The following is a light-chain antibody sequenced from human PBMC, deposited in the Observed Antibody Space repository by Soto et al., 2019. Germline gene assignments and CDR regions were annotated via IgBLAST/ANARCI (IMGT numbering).Light chain of an antibody. Sequence: DIQMTQSPSTLSASVGDRVTITCRASQSISSWLDWYQQKPGKAPKLLIYAASSLESGVPSRFSGSVSGTEFTLTIRRLQHDAFATYYRHHYNSWTFGQGTKVEIK. J-gene: IGKJ1*01. CDR2: AAS. CDR3: HHYNSWT. V-gene: IGKV1-5*01. CDR1: QSISSW.